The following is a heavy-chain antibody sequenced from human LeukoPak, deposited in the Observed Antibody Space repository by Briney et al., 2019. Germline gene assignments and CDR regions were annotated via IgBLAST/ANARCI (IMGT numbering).Heavy chain of an antibody. D-gene: IGHD2-8*01. V-gene: IGHV3-53*01. CDR2: IYSGGST. CDR1: GFTVSSNY. J-gene: IGHJ5*02. CDR3: ARRGKIVLMVYAIGNWFDP. Sequence: GGSLRLSCAASGFTVSSNYMSWVRQAPGKGLEWVSVIYSGGSTYYADSVKGRFTISRDNSKNTLYLQMNSLRAEDTAVYYCARRGKIVLMVYAIGNWFDPWGQGTLVTVSS.